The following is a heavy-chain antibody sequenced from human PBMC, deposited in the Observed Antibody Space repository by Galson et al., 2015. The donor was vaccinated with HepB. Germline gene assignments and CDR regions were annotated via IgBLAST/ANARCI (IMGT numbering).Heavy chain of an antibody. V-gene: IGHV4-34*01. D-gene: IGHD3-22*01. J-gene: IGHJ3*02. Sequence: SETLSLTCAVYGGSFSGYYWSWIRQPPGKGLEWIGEINHSGSTNYNPSLKSRVTISVDTSKNQFSLKLSSVTAADTAVYYCAREGGYYYDSSVAFDIWGQGTMVTVSS. CDR2: INHSGST. CDR1: GGSFSGYY. CDR3: AREGGYYYDSSVAFDI.